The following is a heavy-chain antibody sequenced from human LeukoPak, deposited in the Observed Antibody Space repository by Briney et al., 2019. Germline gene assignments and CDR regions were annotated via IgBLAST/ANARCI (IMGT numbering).Heavy chain of an antibody. V-gene: IGHV1-2*02. CDR1: GYTFTGHY. D-gene: IGHD2-2*01. CDR2: INPNSGGT. J-gene: IGHJ6*03. CDR3: ARGDIVVVPAARETYYYYMDV. Sequence: ASVKVSCKASGYTFTGHYMHWVRQAPGQGLEWMGWINPNSGGTNYAQKFQGRVTMTRDTSISTAYMELSRLRSDDTAVYYCARGDIVVVPAARETYYYYMDVWGKGTTVTISS.